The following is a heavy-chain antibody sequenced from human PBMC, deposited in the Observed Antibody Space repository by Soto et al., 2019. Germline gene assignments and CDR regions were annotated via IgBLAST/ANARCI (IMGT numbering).Heavy chain of an antibody. Sequence: QVQLVQSGAEVKKPGASVNVSCKTSGYTFTSYGISWVRQAPVQGLEWMGWISTYNGNTNSAQSLQGRVTMTADTSTSTAYMELRSLRSDDTSVYNCTRRAGQGVYDMDVWGKGTTVTVSS. J-gene: IGHJ6*03. V-gene: IGHV1-18*01. CDR3: TRRAGQGVYDMDV. D-gene: IGHD3-16*01. CDR2: ISTYNGNT. CDR1: GYTFTSYG.